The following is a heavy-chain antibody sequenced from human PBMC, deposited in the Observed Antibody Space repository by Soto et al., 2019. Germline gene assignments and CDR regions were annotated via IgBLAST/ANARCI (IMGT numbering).Heavy chain of an antibody. D-gene: IGHD2-2*01. J-gene: IGHJ4*02. CDR3: AKNNRYCSSTNCFVFDY. V-gene: IGHV3-7*01. Sequence: PGGSLRLSCAASGFTFSGYWMSWVRQAPGKGLEWVANIKQDGSEKYYVDSVKGRFTISRDNAKNSLYLLMNSLRAEDTAVYYCAKNNRYCSSTNCFVFDYWGQGT. CDR2: IKQDGSEK. CDR1: GFTFSGYW.